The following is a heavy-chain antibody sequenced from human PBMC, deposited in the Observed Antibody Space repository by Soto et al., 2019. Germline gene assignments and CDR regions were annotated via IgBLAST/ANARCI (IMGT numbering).Heavy chain of an antibody. V-gene: IGHV3-23*01. D-gene: IGHD6-19*01. CDR2: MSNTGGNR. Sequence: GGSLRLSCAASGFSFSTYAMGWVRQAPGKGLEWVSVMSNTGGNRYYADSVKGRFTISRDNSKNTLFLQMSSLRAEDTAVYYCAKDAARTSGWYYFDYWGQGSLVTVSS. CDR3: AKDAARTSGWYYFDY. CDR1: GFSFSTYA. J-gene: IGHJ4*02.